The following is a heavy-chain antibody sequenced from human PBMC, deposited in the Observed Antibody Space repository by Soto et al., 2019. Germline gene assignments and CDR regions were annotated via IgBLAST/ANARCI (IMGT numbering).Heavy chain of an antibody. CDR1: GYTFTNYW. CDR3: AASIFYYGMDV. J-gene: IGHJ6*02. Sequence: ESLKISCKGSGYTFTNYWIGWVRQMPGKGLEWMGIIYPGDSDTKYNPSFQGQVTISADKSITTTYLQWSSLKASDTAIYYCAASIFYYGMDVWGQGTQVTVSS. CDR2: IYPGDSDT. V-gene: IGHV5-51*01.